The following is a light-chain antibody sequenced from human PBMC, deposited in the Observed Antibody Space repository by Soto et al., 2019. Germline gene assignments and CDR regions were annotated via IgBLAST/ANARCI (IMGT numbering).Light chain of an antibody. Sequence: QSALTQPASVSGSPGQSITISCTGTSSDVGGYNYVSWYQQHPGKAPKLMIYDVSNRPSGVSNRFSGSKSGNTASLTISGLKAEDEADYYCSSYTSSSTPVVFGGETTLTVL. CDR2: DVS. CDR1: SSDVGGYNY. V-gene: IGLV2-14*01. J-gene: IGLJ2*01. CDR3: SSYTSSSTPVV.